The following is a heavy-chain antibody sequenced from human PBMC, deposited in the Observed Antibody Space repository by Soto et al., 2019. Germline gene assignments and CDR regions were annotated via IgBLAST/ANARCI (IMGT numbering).Heavy chain of an antibody. CDR2: IYWHDDE. Sequence: SGPTLVNPTQTFTLTCTFSGFSLSTTGVGVSWIRQPPGKALEWLALIYWHDDERYSLSLKSRLTITKDTSKNQVVLTMNNMDPEDTAIYYCAHSVWATVGLYYFVYSGQGAVVTVS. J-gene: IGHJ4*02. V-gene: IGHV2-5*01. D-gene: IGHD3-16*01. CDR1: GFSLSTTGVG. CDR3: AHSVWATVGLYYFVY.